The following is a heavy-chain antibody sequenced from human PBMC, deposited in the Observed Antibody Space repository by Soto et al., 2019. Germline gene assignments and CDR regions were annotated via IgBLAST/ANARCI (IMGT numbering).Heavy chain of an antibody. J-gene: IGHJ1*01. CDR3: ARDRVPPAAAESFQH. D-gene: IGHD6-6*01. CDR2: ISSSSSTI. V-gene: IGHV3-48*01. CDR1: GFTFSSYS. Sequence: PGGSLRLSCAASGFTFSSYSMNWVHQAPGKGLEWVSYISSSSSTIYYADSVKGRFTISRDNAKNSLYLQMNSLRAEDTAVYYCARDRVPPAAAESFQHWGQGTLVTVAS.